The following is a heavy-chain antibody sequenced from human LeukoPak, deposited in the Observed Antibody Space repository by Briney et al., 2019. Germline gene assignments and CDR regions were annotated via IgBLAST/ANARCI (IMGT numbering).Heavy chain of an antibody. CDR2: IYSGGST. Sequence: GGSLRLSCAASGFTVSSNYMSWVRQAPGKGLEWVSVIYSGGSTYYADSVKGRFTISRDNSKNTLYLQMNSLRAEDTAVYYCARGFYGYSSGWTPGYWGQGTLVTVSS. D-gene: IGHD6-19*01. J-gene: IGHJ4*02. CDR3: ARGFYGYSSGWTPGY. V-gene: IGHV3-66*01. CDR1: GFTVSSNY.